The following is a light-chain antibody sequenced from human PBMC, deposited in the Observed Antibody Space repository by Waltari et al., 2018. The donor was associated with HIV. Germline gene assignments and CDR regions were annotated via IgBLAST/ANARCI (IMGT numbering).Light chain of an antibody. CDR2: GNS. J-gene: IGLJ1*01. CDR3: QSHDSSLSGYV. CDR1: SSNIGAGYH. V-gene: IGLV1-40*01. Sequence: QSVLTQPPSVSGAPGQRVTISCTGSSSNIGAGYHVHWYQQLPGTAPKLLIYGNSNRPSGVPDRFAGSKSGTSASLAITGLKAEDEADYYCQSHDSSLSGYVFGTGTKVTVL.